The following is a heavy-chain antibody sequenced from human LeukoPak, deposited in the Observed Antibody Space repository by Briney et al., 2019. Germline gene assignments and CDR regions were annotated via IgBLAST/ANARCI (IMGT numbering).Heavy chain of an antibody. J-gene: IGHJ3*02. D-gene: IGHD3-22*01. Sequence: PGGSLRLSCAASGFTFSISGMHWVRQAPGEGLEWVAFIGRDRITKYYADSVKGRFTISGDSSYNTAYLQMNSLGAEDTAMYYCAASPEMGWMITMIVVVQPFDIWGQGTMVTVSS. V-gene: IGHV3-30*02. CDR3: AASPEMGWMITMIVVVQPFDI. CDR1: GFTFSISG. CDR2: IGRDRITK.